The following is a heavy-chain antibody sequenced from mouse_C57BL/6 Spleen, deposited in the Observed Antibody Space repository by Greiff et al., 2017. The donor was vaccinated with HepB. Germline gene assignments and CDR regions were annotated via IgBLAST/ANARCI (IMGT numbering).Heavy chain of an antibody. CDR2: ISSGSSTI. D-gene: IGHD2-13*01. J-gene: IGHJ1*03. CDR1: GFTFSDYG. Sequence: EVKLMESGGGLVKPGGSLKLSCAASGFTFSDYGMHWVRQAPEKGLEWVAYISSGSSTIYYADTVKGRFTISRDNAKNTLFLQMTSLRSEDTAMYYCARGGLGYFDVWGTGTTVTVSS. CDR3: ARGGLGYFDV. V-gene: IGHV5-17*01.